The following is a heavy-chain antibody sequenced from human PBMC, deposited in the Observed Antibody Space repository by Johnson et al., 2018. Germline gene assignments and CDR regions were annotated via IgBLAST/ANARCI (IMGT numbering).Heavy chain of an antibody. J-gene: IGHJ1*01. Sequence: EVQLVESGGGLVKPGGSLRLSCAASGFTFSSYSMNWVRQAPGKGLEWVSYISSSSSTIYYADSVKGRFTISRDKAKNSLYLQMNSLRDEDTAVYYCAKEGVMEWEYYGPFQYWGPGTLGTVSS. CDR3: AKEGVMEWEYYGPFQY. CDR2: ISSSSSTI. D-gene: IGHD1-26*01. CDR1: GFTFSSYS. V-gene: IGHV3-48*02.